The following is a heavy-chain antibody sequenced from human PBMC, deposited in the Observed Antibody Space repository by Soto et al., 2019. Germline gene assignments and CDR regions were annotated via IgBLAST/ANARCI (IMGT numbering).Heavy chain of an antibody. CDR2: ISGSGGST. V-gene: IGHV3-23*01. D-gene: IGHD2-15*01. CDR3: ATSLRMPIPCMVV. CDR1: GFTFSSYA. J-gene: IGHJ6*02. Sequence: GGSLRLSCAASGFTFSSYAMSWVRQAPEKGLEWVSAISGSGGSTYYADSVKGLFTISRDNSKYTLYLQMNSLIAEDTAVYYCATSLRMPIPCMVVWYQGTTLNVFS.